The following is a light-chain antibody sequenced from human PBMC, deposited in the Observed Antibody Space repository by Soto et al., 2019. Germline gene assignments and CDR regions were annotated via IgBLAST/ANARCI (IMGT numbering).Light chain of an antibody. CDR3: KLSSNSHT. CDR2: DAS. CDR1: QSVSSY. Sequence: EIVLTQSPATLSLSPGERATLSCRASQSVSSYFAWYQQKPGQAPRLLIYDASNRATGIPARFSGSGSGTDFTLPISSHGYEEFAGYWCKLSSNSHTFGEGKKVETK. J-gene: IGKJ4*01. V-gene: IGKV3-11*01.